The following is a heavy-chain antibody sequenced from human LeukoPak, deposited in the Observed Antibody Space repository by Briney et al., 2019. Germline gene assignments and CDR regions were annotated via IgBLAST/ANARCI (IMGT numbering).Heavy chain of an antibody. Sequence: SETLSLTCTVSGGSISSGSFYWSWIRQPAGKGLEWIGRIYSSGSTNYNPSLKSRVTMSVDTSKNQFSLKLNSVTAADTAVYYCARFFSGYNSDAFDIWGQGTMVTVSS. V-gene: IGHV4-61*02. CDR3: ARFFSGYNSDAFDI. D-gene: IGHD5-24*01. CDR2: IYSSGST. J-gene: IGHJ3*02. CDR1: GGSISSGSFY.